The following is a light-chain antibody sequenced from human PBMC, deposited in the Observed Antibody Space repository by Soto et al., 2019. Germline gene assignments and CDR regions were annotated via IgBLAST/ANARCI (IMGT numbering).Light chain of an antibody. Sequence: QSALTQPASVSGSPGQSVAISCTGTSSDVGAYNYISWYQQHPGKAPKLLLSEVSNRPSGVSDRFSGSKSGNTASLTISGLQAEDDADYYCSSLTTSFNYVFGIRTKVTV. J-gene: IGLJ1*01. CDR2: EVS. CDR1: SSDVGAYNY. V-gene: IGLV2-14*01. CDR3: SSLTTSFNYV.